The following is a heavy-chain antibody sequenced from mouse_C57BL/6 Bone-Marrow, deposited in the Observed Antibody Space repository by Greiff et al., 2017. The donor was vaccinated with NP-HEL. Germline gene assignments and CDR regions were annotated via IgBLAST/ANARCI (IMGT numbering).Heavy chain of an antibody. CDR2: ISSGGSYT. V-gene: IGHV5-6*01. CDR1: GFTFSSYG. J-gene: IGHJ1*03. Sequence: EVMLVESGGDLVKPGGSLKLSCAASGFTFSSYGMSWVRQTPDKRLEWVATISSGGSYTYYPDSVKGRFTISRDNAKNTLYLQMSSLKSEDTAMYYCARQGTTVPWYFEVWGTGTTVTVSS. D-gene: IGHD1-1*01. CDR3: ARQGTTVPWYFEV.